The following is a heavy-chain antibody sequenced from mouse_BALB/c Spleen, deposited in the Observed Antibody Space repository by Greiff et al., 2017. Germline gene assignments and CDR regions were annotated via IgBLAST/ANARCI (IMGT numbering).Heavy chain of an antibody. CDR1: GFTFSSYA. J-gene: IGHJ2*01. D-gene: IGHD1-2*01. Sequence: EVMLVESGGGLVKPGGSLKLSCAASGFTFSSYAMSWVRQTPEKRLEWVASISSGGSTYYPDSVKGLFTISRDNARNILYLQMSSLRSEDTAMYYCARSHYYGYGDYWGQGTTLTVSS. CDR2: ISSGGST. V-gene: IGHV5-6-5*01. CDR3: ARSHYYGYGDY.